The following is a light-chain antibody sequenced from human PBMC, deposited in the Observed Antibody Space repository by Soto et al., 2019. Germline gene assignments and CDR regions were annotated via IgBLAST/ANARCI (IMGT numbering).Light chain of an antibody. V-gene: IGKV2-30*01. CDR3: IQHPNWPIT. J-gene: IGKJ5*01. CDR2: AVS. CDR1: QGLVWSDGNTY. Sequence: DVVMTQSPLSLPVTLGQPASISCRSGQGLVWSDGNTYLSWFQQRPGHSPRRLIFAVSKRDSGVTDRFSGRGSGTDFTLTISRVEAEDVGVYYCIQHPNWPITFGQGTRLEIK.